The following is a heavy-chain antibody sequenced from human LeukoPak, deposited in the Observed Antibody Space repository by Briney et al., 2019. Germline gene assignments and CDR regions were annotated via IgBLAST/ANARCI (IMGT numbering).Heavy chain of an antibody. CDR3: ARELDRDLGGSWFDP. Sequence: SETLSLTCTVSGGSISSYYWSWIRQPPEKGLEWIGYIYYSGSTNYNPSLKSRVTISVDTSKNQFSLKLSSVTAADTAVYYCARELDRDLGGSWFDPWGQGTLVTVSS. V-gene: IGHV4-59*01. CDR2: IYYSGST. D-gene: IGHD3/OR15-3a*01. J-gene: IGHJ5*02. CDR1: GGSISSYY.